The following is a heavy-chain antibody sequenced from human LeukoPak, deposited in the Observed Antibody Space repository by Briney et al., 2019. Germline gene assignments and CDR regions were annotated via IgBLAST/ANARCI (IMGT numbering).Heavy chain of an antibody. J-gene: IGHJ4*02. CDR1: GGSFSGYY. D-gene: IGHD3-22*01. CDR3: ARQLEGYYYFDY. CDR2: INHSGST. Sequence: SETLSLTCAVYGGSFSGYYWSWIRQPPGKGLEWIGEINHSGSTNYNPSLKSRVTISVDTSKNQFSLKLSSVTAADTAVYYCARQLEGYYYFDYWGQGTLVTVSS. V-gene: IGHV4-34*01.